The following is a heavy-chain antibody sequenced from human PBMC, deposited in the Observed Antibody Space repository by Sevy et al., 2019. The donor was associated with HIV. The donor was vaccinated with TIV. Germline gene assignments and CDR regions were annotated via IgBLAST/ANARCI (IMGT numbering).Heavy chain of an antibody. V-gene: IGHV3-21*01. J-gene: IGHJ3*02. CDR3: AGDRREMVKGADDSFHI. Sequence: GGSLRLSCIASGFTFSRSSMNWVRQAPGKGLEWVSSISSSSNYIYYADSMKGRFTISGDNAKNSLYLQMNSLRAEDTAVYYCAGDRREMVKGADDSFHIWGQGTMVTVS. CDR1: GFTFSRSS. CDR2: ISSSSNYI. D-gene: IGHD3-10*01.